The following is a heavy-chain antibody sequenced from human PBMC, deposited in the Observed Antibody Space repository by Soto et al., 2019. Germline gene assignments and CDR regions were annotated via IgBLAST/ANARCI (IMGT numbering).Heavy chain of an antibody. V-gene: IGHV3-74*01. CDR1: EFTFSTYW. J-gene: IGHJ6*02. CDR2: INPDGSHT. D-gene: IGHD3-3*01. CDR3: ARDRITIFGVAYSYYYGMDV. Sequence: PGGSLRLSCAASEFTFSTYWMHWVRQPPGKGLVWVSRINPDGSHTDHADSVKGRFTTSRDNAKNTLYLQMSNLRAEDSALYYYARDRITIFGVAYSYYYGMDVWGQGTTVTVSS.